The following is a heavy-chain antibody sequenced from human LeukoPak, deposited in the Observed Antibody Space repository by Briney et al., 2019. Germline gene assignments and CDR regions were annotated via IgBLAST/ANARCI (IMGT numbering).Heavy chain of an antibody. CDR1: GFTFSSYA. Sequence: GGSLRLSCAASGFTFSSYAMSWVRQSPGKGLEWVSAISGSGGTYYADSVNGRFTISRDNSKYTLYLQMNSLRDEDTAVYYCAKHFYYGSGSYYCHLDYWGQGTLVTVSS. CDR2: ISGSGGT. J-gene: IGHJ4*02. CDR3: AKHFYYGSGSYYCHLDY. D-gene: IGHD3-10*01. V-gene: IGHV3-23*01.